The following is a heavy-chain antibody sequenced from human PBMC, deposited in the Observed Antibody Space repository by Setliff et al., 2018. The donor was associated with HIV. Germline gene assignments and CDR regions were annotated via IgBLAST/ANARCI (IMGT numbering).Heavy chain of an antibody. J-gene: IGHJ4*02. CDR2: MNQDGSDK. Sequence: GSLRLSCAASGFIFRSHWMTWVRQAPGKGLEWVANMNQDGSDKYYVDSVRGRFTISRDNTENSLFLQMNNLRAEDTAMYYCARGEDYYDSSGYPDYWGQGTLVTVSS. D-gene: IGHD3-22*01. CDR3: ARGEDYYDSSGYPDY. CDR1: GFIFRSHW. V-gene: IGHV3-7*03.